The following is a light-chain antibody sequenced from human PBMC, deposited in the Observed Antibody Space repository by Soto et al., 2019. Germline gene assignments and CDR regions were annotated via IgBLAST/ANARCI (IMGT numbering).Light chain of an antibody. CDR1: ESISTW. V-gene: IGKV1-5*03. CDR3: HQYDSSLYS. CDR2: GAS. Sequence: DIQMTQSPSSLSASVGDRVTITCRASESISTWLAWYQQKPGKAPKLLIYGASSLESGVPPRFSGDGSETDFTLTISSLEPEDFAVYYCHQYDSSLYSFGQGTKVDIK. J-gene: IGKJ2*01.